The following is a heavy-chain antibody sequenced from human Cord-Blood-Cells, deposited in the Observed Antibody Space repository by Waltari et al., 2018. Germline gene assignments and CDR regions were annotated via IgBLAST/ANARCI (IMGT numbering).Heavy chain of an antibody. CDR1: VFTFSSYA. J-gene: IGHJ1*01. V-gene: IGHV3-23*01. D-gene: IGHD6-13*01. CDR3: AKTYSSSWYMD. CDR2: ISGSGGST. Sequence: EVQLLESGGGLVQPGGSLRLSWAASVFTFSSYAMSWVRQAPGKGLEWVSAISGSGGSTYYADSVKGRFTSSRDNSKNTLYLQMNSLRAEDTAVYYCAKTYSSSWYMDWGQGTLVTVSS.